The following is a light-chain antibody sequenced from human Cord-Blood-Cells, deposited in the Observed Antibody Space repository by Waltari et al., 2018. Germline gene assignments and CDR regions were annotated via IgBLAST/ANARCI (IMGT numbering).Light chain of an antibody. CDR2: GNS. V-gene: IGLV1-40*01. J-gene: IGLJ3*02. CDR3: QSYDSSLSGWV. CDR1: SPNIRAGYD. Sequence: QSVLTQPPSVSGAPGQRVTISCTGSSPNIRAGYDVPWYQQLPGTAPKPLIYGNSNRPSGVPDRFSGSKSGTSASLAITGLQAEDEADYYCQSYDSSLSGWVFGGGTKLTVL.